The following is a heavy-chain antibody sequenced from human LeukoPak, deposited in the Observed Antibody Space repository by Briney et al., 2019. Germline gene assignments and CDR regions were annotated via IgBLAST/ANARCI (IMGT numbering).Heavy chain of an antibody. CDR1: GFTFSSYG. V-gene: IGHV3-30*02. CDR2: IRYDGSNK. Sequence: GGSLRLSCAASGFTFSSYGMHWVRQAPGKGLEWVAFIRYDGSNKYYADSMKGRFTISRDNSKNTLYLQMNSLRAEDTAVYYCAKDAYLDIVLMGDYFDYWGQGTLVTVSS. J-gene: IGHJ4*02. CDR3: AKDAYLDIVLMGDYFDY. D-gene: IGHD2-8*01.